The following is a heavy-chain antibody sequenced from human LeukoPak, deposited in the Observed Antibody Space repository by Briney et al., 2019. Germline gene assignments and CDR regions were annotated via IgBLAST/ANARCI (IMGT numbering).Heavy chain of an antibody. CDR1: GCTFTSYG. D-gene: IGHD2-8*01. CDR3: ARDYTKSVFYYYYGMDV. V-gene: IGHV1-18*01. Sequence: ASVKVSCKASGCTFTSYGISWVRQAPGQGLEWMGWISAYNGNTNYAQKLQGRVTMTTDTSTSTAYMELRSLRSDDTAVYYCARDYTKSVFYYYYGMDVWGQGTTVTVSS. J-gene: IGHJ6*02. CDR2: ISAYNGNT.